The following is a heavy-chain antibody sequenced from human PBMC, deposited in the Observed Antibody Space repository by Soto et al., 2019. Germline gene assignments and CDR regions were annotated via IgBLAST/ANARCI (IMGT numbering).Heavy chain of an antibody. CDR1: GFTFSSYG. J-gene: IGHJ3*02. CDR3: ARDRGDLGDAFDI. CDR2: IWYDGSNQ. V-gene: IGHV3-33*01. Sequence: QVQLVESGGGVVLPGRSLRLSCAASGFTFSSYGMRWVRQAPGKGLEWVAVIWYDGSNQYYADSVKGRFTISRDNSKNTLYLQMNSLRADDTAVYYCARDRGDLGDAFDIWGQGAMVTVSS. D-gene: IGHD2-21*02.